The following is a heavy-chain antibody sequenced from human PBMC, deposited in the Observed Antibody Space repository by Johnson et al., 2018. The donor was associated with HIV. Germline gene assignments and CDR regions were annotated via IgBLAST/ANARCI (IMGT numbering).Heavy chain of an antibody. CDR1: GFTFRSYA. CDR3: AVITGVWGYAFDI. V-gene: IGHV3-23*01. D-gene: IGHD1-20*01. Sequence: VQLLESGGGLVQPGGSLRLSCAASGFTFRSYAMSWVRQAPGKGLEWVSAISGSGGSTYYADSVNGRFTISRDNSKNTLDLQMDNLRPDDTAVYFCAVITGVWGYAFDIWGQGTMVTVSS. CDR2: ISGSGGST. J-gene: IGHJ3*02.